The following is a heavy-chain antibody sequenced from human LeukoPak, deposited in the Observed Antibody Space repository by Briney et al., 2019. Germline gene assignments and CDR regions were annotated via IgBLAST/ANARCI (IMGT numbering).Heavy chain of an antibody. V-gene: IGHV1-2*02. CDR3: ASANSGYDPWGGY. D-gene: IGHD5-12*01. J-gene: IGHJ4*02. CDR1: GYTLTELS. Sequence: ASVKVSCKVSGYTLTELSMHWVRQAPGQGLEWMGWINPNSGDTNYAQKFQGRVTMTRDTSISTAYMELNRLRSDDTAVYYCASANSGYDPWGGYWGQGTLVTVSS. CDR2: INPNSGDT.